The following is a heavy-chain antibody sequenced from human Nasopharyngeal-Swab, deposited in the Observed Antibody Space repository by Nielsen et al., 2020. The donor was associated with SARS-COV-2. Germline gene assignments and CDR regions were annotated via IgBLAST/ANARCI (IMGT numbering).Heavy chain of an antibody. CDR1: GFTFSSYG. V-gene: IGHV3-30*18. J-gene: IGHJ6*02. CDR3: AKGQGSSSYGMDV. D-gene: IGHD6-6*01. Sequence: GGSLRLSCAASGFTFSSYGMHWVRQAPGKGLEWVAVISYDRSNKYYADSVKGRFTISRDNSKNTLYLQMNSLRAEDTAVYYCAKGQGSSSYGMDVWGQGTTVTVSS. CDR2: ISYDRSNK.